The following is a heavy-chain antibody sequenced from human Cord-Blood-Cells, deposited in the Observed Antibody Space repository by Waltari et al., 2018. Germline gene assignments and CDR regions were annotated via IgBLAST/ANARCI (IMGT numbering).Heavy chain of an antibody. CDR2: SYYSGST. J-gene: IGHJ3*02. CDR3: ARDSPDYDFWSGYRRGDAFDI. CDR1: GGSISSYY. Sequence: QVQLQESGPGLVKPSETLSLTCTVSGGSISSYYWSWIRQPPGKGLEWIGYSYYSGSTNDTPSLKSRLTISVDTSKNQFSLKLSSVTAADTAVDYCARDSPDYDFWSGYRRGDAFDIWGQGTMVTVSS. V-gene: IGHV4-59*01. D-gene: IGHD3-3*01.